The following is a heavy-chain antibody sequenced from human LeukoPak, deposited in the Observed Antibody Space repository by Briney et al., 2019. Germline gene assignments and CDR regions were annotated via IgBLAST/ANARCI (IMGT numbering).Heavy chain of an antibody. V-gene: IGHV4-4*09. D-gene: IGHD2-21*01. J-gene: IGHJ4*02. Sequence: SETLSLTCAVSGVSMSAYQWSWVRQSPEKGLEWIGCINTKGETSYNPSLKSRVTTSVDTSKSQFSLRLTSVTAADTAVYYCATSNDAKIAPFDHWGQGAPVTVSS. CDR1: GVSMSAYQ. CDR2: INTKGET. CDR3: ATSNDAKIAPFDH.